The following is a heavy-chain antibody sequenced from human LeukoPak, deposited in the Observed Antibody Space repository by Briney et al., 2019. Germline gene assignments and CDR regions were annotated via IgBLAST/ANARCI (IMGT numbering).Heavy chain of an antibody. J-gene: IGHJ5*02. CDR2: ISGSGGST. V-gene: IGHV3-23*01. D-gene: IGHD1-7*01. CDR3: AKQDPAITGTTDWFDP. CDR1: GFTFSSYS. Sequence: GGSLRLSCAASGFTFSSYSMSWVRQAPGKGLEWVSAISGSGGSTYYADSVKGRFTISRDNSKNTLYLQMNSLRAEDTAVYYCAKQDPAITGTTDWFDPWGQGTLVTVSS.